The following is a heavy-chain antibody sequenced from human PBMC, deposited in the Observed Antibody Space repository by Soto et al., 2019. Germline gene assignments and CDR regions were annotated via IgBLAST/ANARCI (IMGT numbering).Heavy chain of an antibody. CDR2: ISWAGGTI. J-gene: IGHJ5*02. D-gene: IGHD1-1*01. V-gene: IGHV3-9*01. CDR3: VQGRYPTMATPLDH. CDR1: GFTFDNCG. Sequence: EVQFVESGGGLVQPGRSLRLSCAASGFTFDNCGMHWVRQAPGKGLEWVSGISWAGGTIGYGASLKGPSTISRDDAKYSLYLQMNSLSRDDTAFYYCVQGRYPTMATPLDHWGQGTRVTVSS.